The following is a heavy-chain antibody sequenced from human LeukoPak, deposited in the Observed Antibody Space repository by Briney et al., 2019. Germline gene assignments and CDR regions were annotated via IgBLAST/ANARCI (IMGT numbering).Heavy chain of an antibody. J-gene: IGHJ5*02. D-gene: IGHD3-22*01. V-gene: IGHV1-46*01. CDR1: GYTFTSYY. CDR2: INPSGGST. Sequence: ASVKVSCKASGYTFTSYYMHWVRQAPGQGLEWMGIINPSGGSTSYAQKFQGRVTMTRDTPTSTVYMELSSLRSEDTAVYYCARGVPPDYYDSSGYSTWFDPWGQGTLVTVSS. CDR3: ARGVPPDYYDSSGYSTWFDP.